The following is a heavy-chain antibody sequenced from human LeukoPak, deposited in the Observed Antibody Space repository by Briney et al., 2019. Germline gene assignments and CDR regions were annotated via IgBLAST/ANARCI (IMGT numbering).Heavy chain of an antibody. J-gene: IGHJ4*02. CDR1: GYSISSGYY. CDR3: ARDSYCSSTSCYWFDY. Sequence: PSETLSLTCTVSGYSISSGYYWGWIRQPPGKGLEWIGSIYHSGSTYYNPSLKSRVTISVDTSKNQFSLKLSSVTAADTAVYYCARDSYCSSTSCYWFDYWGQGTLVTVPS. CDR2: IYHSGST. D-gene: IGHD2-2*01. V-gene: IGHV4-38-2*02.